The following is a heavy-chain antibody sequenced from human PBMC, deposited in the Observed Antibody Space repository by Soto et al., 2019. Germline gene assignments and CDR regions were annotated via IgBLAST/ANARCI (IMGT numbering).Heavy chain of an antibody. D-gene: IGHD3-10*01. CDR3: ASSSGDLDVYGMDI. CDR1: GFTFSRYT. CDR2: VTGGGHTT. Sequence: GGSLRLSCAASGFTFSRYTMSWVRQAPGKGLEWVSTVTGGGHTTYNADSVNGRFTISRDNSKNTLYLQMNNLRAEDTAIYYCASSSGDLDVYGMDIWGPGTTVTVSS. V-gene: IGHV3-23*01. J-gene: IGHJ6*02.